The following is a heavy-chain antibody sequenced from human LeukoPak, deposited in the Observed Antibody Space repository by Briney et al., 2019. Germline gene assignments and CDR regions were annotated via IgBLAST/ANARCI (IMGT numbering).Heavy chain of an antibody. CDR2: ISSSSTTI. D-gene: IGHD4-17*01. V-gene: IGHV3-48*04. CDR3: ARGGYGDYYYYGMDV. CDR1: GFTFSSYS. Sequence: GGSLRLSCATSGFTFSSYSMNWVRQAPGKGLEWVSYISSSSTTIYYEDSVKGRFTISRDNALYLQMNSLRAEDTAVYYCARGGYGDYYYYGMDVWGQGTTVTVSS. J-gene: IGHJ6*02.